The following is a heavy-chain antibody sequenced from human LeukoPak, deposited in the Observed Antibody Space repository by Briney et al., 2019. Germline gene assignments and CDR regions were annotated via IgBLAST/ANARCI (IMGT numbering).Heavy chain of an antibody. J-gene: IGHJ4*02. Sequence: RSSETLSLTCTVSGGSISSYYWSWIRKPPGKGLEWIGYIYYSGSTNYNPSLKSRVTISVDTSKNQFSLKLSSVTAADTAVYYCARDSSLYYFDYWGQGTLVTVSS. CDR1: GGSISSYY. CDR2: IYYSGST. CDR3: ARDSSLYYFDY. V-gene: IGHV4-59*01.